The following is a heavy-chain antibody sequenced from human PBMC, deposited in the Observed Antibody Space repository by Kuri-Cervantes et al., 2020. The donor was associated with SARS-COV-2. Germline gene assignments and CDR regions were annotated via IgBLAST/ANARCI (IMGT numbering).Heavy chain of an antibody. CDR3: ASGYYYDSTTPLESGRSAFDI. D-gene: IGHD3-22*01. V-gene: IGHV1-69*05. Sequence: SVKVSCKASGGTFSSYAISWVRQAPGQGLEWMGGIIPIFGTANYAQKFQGRVTITTDESTSTAYMELSSLRSEDTAVYYCASGYYYDSTTPLESGRSAFDIWGQGTMVTVSS. J-gene: IGHJ3*02. CDR1: GGTFSSYA. CDR2: IIPIFGTA.